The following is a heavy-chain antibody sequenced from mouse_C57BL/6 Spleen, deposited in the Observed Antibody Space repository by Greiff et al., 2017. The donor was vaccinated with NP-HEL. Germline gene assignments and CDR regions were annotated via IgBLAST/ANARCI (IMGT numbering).Heavy chain of an antibody. J-gene: IGHJ1*03. CDR3: ARKGNGLLWYFDV. D-gene: IGHD1-1*01. V-gene: IGHV1-59*01. CDR1: GYTFTSYW. CDR2: IDPSDSYT. Sequence: QVQLKQPGAELVRPGTSVKLSCKASGYTFTSYWMHWVKRRPGQGLEWIGVIDPSDSYTNYNQEFKGKATLTLDKSSSTAYMQLSSLTSEDSAVYYGARKGNGLLWYFDVWGTGTTVTVSS.